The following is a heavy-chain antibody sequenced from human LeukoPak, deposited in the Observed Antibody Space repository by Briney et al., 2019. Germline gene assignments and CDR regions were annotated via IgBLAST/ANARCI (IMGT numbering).Heavy chain of an antibody. CDR3: ASPGYSYGISFDY. J-gene: IGHJ4*02. V-gene: IGHV4-39*01. CDR2: IYYSGST. CDR1: GGSISSSSCF. D-gene: IGHD5-18*01. Sequence: PSETLSLTCTVSGGSISSSSCFWGWIRQPPGKGLEWIGSIYYSGSTYYNPSLKSRVTISVDTSKNQFSLKLSSVTAADTAVYYCASPGYSYGISFDYWGQGTLVTVSS.